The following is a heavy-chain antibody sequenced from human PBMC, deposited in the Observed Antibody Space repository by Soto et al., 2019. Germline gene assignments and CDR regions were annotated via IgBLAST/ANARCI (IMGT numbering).Heavy chain of an antibody. V-gene: IGHV3-7*01. J-gene: IGHJ5*02. D-gene: IGHD3-16*01. CDR1: GFTFSSYW. CDR3: ARGGRDAYDWFDP. CDR2: IKQDGSEK. Sequence: EAQLVESGGGLVQPGVSLRVSCAVSGFTFSSYWMSWVRQAPGKGLEWVAKIKQDGSEKDYVDSVKGRFTISRDNAKNSLYLQMKTLRAEDTAVYFCARGGRDAYDWFDPWGQGTRVTVSS.